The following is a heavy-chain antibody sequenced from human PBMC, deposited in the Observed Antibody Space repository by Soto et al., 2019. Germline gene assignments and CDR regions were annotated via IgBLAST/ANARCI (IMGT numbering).Heavy chain of an antibody. CDR1: GYSFTIYG. CDR3: ARHRFNYYDDTVYYYFDY. Sequence: ASVKVSCKASGYSFTIYGISWVLQSPLQWPEWMGWISGHNGNTNHPQSLQGRVTMTTDTSRNTAYMELRSLRSDDTAVYYCARHRFNYYDDTVYYYFDYWGQGTLVTVSS. D-gene: IGHD3-22*01. J-gene: IGHJ4*02. CDR2: ISGHNGNT. V-gene: IGHV1-18*04.